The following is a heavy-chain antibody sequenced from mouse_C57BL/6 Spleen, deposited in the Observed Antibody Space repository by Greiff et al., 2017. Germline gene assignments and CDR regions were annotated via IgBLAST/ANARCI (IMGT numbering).Heavy chain of an antibody. V-gene: IGHV5-4*01. CDR3: ARDPPYYYGSSPNWYFDV. J-gene: IGHJ1*03. CDR1: GFTFSSYA. D-gene: IGHD1-1*01. CDR2: ISDGGSYT. Sequence: EVQLVESGGGLVKPGGSLKLSCAASGFTFSSYAMSWVRQTPEKRLEWVATISDGGSYTYYPDNVKGRFTISRDNAKNNLYLQMSHLKSEDTAMYYCARDPPYYYGSSPNWYFDVWGTGTTVTVSS.